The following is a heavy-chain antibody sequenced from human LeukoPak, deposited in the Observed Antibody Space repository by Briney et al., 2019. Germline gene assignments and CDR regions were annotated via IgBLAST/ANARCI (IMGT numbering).Heavy chain of an antibody. J-gene: IGHJ5*02. Sequence: PSETLSLTCAVYGGSFSGYYWSWIRQPPGKGLEWIGEINHSGSTNYNPSLKSRVTISVDTSKNQFPLKLSSVTAADTAVYYCAPGWFDPWGQGTLVTVSS. CDR2: INHSGST. CDR1: GGSFSGYY. CDR3: APGWFDP. V-gene: IGHV4-34*01.